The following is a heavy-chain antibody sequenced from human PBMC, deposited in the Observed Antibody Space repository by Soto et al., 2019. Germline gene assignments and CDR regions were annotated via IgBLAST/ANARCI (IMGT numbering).Heavy chain of an antibody. CDR1: GFTFDDYT. CDR2: ISWDGGST. CDR3: AKDMDCSGGSCYGMDV. V-gene: IGHV3-43*01. Sequence: GGSLRLSCAASGFTFDDYTMHWVRQAPGKGLEWVSLISWDGGSTYYADSVKGRFTISRDNSKNSLYLKMNSLRTEDTALYYCAKDMDCSGGSCYGMDVWGQGTTVTVSS. J-gene: IGHJ6*02. D-gene: IGHD2-15*01.